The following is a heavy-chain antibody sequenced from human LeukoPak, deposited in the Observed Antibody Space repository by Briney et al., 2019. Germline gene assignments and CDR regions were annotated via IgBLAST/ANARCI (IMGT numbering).Heavy chain of an antibody. CDR3: ARYAVVAAMNWFDP. Sequence: GASVKVSCKAFGYTFTSYDINWVRQATGQGLEWVGWMDPNSGNTGYAQKFQGRVTMTRDTSISTAYMELSSLRSEDTAVYYCARYAVVAAMNWFDPWGQGTLVIVSS. CDR1: GYTFTSYD. D-gene: IGHD2-15*01. CDR2: MDPNSGNT. J-gene: IGHJ5*02. V-gene: IGHV1-8*01.